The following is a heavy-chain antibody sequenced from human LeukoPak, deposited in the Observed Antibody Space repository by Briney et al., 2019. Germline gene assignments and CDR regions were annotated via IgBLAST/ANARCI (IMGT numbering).Heavy chain of an antibody. Sequence: ETLSLTCTVSGGSISSSTYYWGWLRQPPGKGLEWVSTVSGSGANTYYADSVKGRFTISRDNSKDTLYLQMNSLKAEDTAVYYCTKDQNGYNKPGEYWGQGALVTVSS. D-gene: IGHD5-24*01. CDR3: TKDQNGYNKPGEY. CDR1: GGSISSSTYY. J-gene: IGHJ4*02. CDR2: VSGSGANT. V-gene: IGHV3-23*01.